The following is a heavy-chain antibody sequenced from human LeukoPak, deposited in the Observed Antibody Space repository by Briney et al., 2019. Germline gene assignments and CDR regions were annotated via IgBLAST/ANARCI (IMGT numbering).Heavy chain of an antibody. D-gene: IGHD2-21*01. J-gene: IGHJ4*02. CDR2: IYPGDSDT. CDR3: TRQESGRDFDY. CDR1: GYTFASYW. V-gene: IGHV5-51*01. Sequence: GESLKISCKGSGYTFASYWIGWVRQMPGKGLEWMGIIYPGDSDTKYSPSFQGQVTISADKSINTAYLQWSSLKASDTAMYYCTRQESGRDFDYWGQGTLVTDSS.